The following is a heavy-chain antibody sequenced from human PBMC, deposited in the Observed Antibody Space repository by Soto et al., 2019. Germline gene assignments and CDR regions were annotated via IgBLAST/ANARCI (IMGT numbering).Heavy chain of an antibody. D-gene: IGHD2-15*01. Sequence: ASVKVSCKASNDSLSSHFIHWVRQAPGEGLEWMGTISRGTSSASYSEEFQGRLTLTSDMPSRTVYMQLSNLRSDDTAVYYCAGDSSGVSSVVAAYWGQGTLVTVSS. CDR1: NDSLSSHF. V-gene: IGHV1-46*01. J-gene: IGHJ4*02. CDR3: AGDSSGVSSVVAAY. CDR2: ISRGTSSA.